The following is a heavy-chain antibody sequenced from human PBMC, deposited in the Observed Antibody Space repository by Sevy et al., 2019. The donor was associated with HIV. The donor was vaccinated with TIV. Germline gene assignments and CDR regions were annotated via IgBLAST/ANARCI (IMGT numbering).Heavy chain of an antibody. J-gene: IGHJ4*02. CDR1: GGSISSYY. D-gene: IGHD5-18*01. CDR3: ARVRYTYGFPIFFDY. CDR2: YSGST. V-gene: IGHV4-59*01. Sequence: SETLSLTCSVPGGSISSYYWSWIRQPPGKGLEWIDYSGSTSYNSSLKSRVTISVDRSKNQFSLKLRSVTAADTAIYYCARVRYTYGFPIFFDYWGQGILVTVSS.